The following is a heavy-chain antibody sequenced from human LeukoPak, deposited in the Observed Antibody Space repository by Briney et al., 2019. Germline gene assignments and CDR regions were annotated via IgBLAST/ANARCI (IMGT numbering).Heavy chain of an antibody. J-gene: IGHJ4*02. V-gene: IGHV4-38-2*01. Sequence: KPSETLSLTCYVSGFSINNGYYWGWIRQPPGKGLEWIGNIYYSGSTYYNPSLKSRVTISIDTSKNQFSLKLSSVTAADTAVYYCARSYLWEYDYRGQGTLVTVSS. D-gene: IGHD3-3*01. CDR1: GFSINNGYY. CDR3: ARSYLWEYDY. CDR2: IYYSGST.